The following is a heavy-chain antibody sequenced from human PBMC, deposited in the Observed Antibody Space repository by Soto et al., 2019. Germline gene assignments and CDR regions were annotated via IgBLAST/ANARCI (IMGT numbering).Heavy chain of an antibody. V-gene: IGHV1-46*01. CDR2: INPSGGRT. CDR3: ARTYCAADCPRRDFDY. CDR1: GYILSSYN. Sequence: GASVKVSCKASGYILSSYNMHWVRQAPGQGLEWMGIINPSGGRTSYAQKFQDRVTMTRDTSTSAVYMELSSLRSDDTAVYYCARTYCAADCPRRDFDYWGQGTLVTVSS. J-gene: IGHJ4*02. D-gene: IGHD2-21*02.